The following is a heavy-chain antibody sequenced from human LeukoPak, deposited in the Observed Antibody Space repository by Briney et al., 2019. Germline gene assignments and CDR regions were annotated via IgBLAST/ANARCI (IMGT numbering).Heavy chain of an antibody. Sequence: GGSLRLSCAASGFTFSSYGMHWVRQAPGKGLEWVSSISSSSSYIYYADSVKGRFTISRDNAKNSLYLQMNSLRAEDTAVYYCARDSFSSGWYAPYYYGMDVWGQGTTVTVSS. D-gene: IGHD6-19*01. J-gene: IGHJ6*02. CDR2: ISSSSSYI. CDR1: GFTFSSYG. V-gene: IGHV3-21*01. CDR3: ARDSFSSGWYAPYYYGMDV.